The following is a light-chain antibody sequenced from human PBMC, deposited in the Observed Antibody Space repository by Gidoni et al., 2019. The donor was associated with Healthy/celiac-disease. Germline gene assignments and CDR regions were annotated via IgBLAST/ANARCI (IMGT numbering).Light chain of an antibody. CDR1: QSVSSN. CDR3: QQYNNWPPLFT. J-gene: IGKJ3*01. CDR2: GAS. Sequence: DIVMTQSPATLSVSPGERATLSCRASQSVSSNLAWYQQKPSQAPRLLIYGASTRATGIPARCSGSGSGTEFTLTISSLQSEDFAVYYCQQYNNWPPLFTFGPGTKVDIK. V-gene: IGKV3-15*01.